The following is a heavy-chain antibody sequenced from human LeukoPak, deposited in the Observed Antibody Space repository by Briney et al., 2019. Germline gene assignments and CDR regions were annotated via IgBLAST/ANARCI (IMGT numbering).Heavy chain of an antibody. CDR3: AKGEDSSGWYLGY. V-gene: IGHV3-30*18. Sequence: PGGSLKLSCAASGFTFSSCGMHWVRQAPGKGLEWVAVISYDGSNKYYADSVKGRFTISRDNSKNTLYLQMNSLRAEDTAVYYCAKGEDSSGWYLGYWGQGTLVTVSS. CDR2: ISYDGSNK. J-gene: IGHJ4*02. D-gene: IGHD6-19*01. CDR1: GFTFSSCG.